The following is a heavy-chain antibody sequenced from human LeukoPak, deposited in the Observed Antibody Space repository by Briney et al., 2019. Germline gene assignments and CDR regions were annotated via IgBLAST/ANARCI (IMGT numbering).Heavy chain of an antibody. Sequence: SVKVSCKASGGTFSSYAISWVRQAPGQGLEWMGGIIPIFGTANYAQKFQGRVTITADESTSTAYMELSSLRSEDTAVYYCAIPMAGYYYYMDVWGKGTTVPISS. CDR2: IIPIFGTA. CDR1: GGTFSSYA. CDR3: AIPMAGYYYYMDV. J-gene: IGHJ6*03. V-gene: IGHV1-69*01. D-gene: IGHD6-19*01.